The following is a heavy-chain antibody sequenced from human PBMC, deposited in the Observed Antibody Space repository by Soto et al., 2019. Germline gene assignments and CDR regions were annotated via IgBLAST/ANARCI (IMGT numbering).Heavy chain of an antibody. D-gene: IGHD4-17*01. J-gene: IGHJ5*02. CDR2: IDYSGST. Sequence: QVQLQESGPGLVKPSQTLSLTCTVSGGSVSSGGYYWSWIRQHPGKGLEWLGYIDYSGSTYYNPSLKSRVTISVDTSKNQFSLKLSSVTAADTAVYYCARDQLSYGGNSGVDPWGQGTLVTVSS. CDR1: GGSVSSGGYY. CDR3: ARDQLSYGGNSGVDP. V-gene: IGHV4-31*03.